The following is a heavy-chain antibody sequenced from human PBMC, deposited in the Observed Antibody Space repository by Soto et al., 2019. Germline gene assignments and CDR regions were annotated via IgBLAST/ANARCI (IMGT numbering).Heavy chain of an antibody. J-gene: IGHJ4*02. CDR3: ASAPCSGGSCYYRDYFDY. V-gene: IGHV3-33*01. CDR1: GFTFSSYG. Sequence: QVQLVESGGGVVQPGRSLRLSCAASGFTFSSYGMHWVRQAPGKGLEWVAVIWYDGSNKYYADSVKGRFTISRDNSKNTLYLQMNSLRAEDTAVYYCASAPCSGGSCYYRDYFDYWGQGTLVTVSS. D-gene: IGHD2-15*01. CDR2: IWYDGSNK.